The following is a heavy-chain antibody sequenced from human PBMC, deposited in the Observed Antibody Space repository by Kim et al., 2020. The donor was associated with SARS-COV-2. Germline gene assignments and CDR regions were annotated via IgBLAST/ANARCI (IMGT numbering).Heavy chain of an antibody. V-gene: IGHV3-23*01. CDR3: TRGMGVRGAMDV. Sequence: GGSLRLSCSASGFTFTTYAMTWVRQAPGKGLEWVSGISGSGTNTFYADSVKGRFTISRDNPQNTLNLQMNSLRAEDTARYYCTRGMGVRGAMDVWGQGTTVTVSS. D-gene: IGHD3-10*01. J-gene: IGHJ6*02. CDR2: ISGSGTNT. CDR1: GFTFTTYA.